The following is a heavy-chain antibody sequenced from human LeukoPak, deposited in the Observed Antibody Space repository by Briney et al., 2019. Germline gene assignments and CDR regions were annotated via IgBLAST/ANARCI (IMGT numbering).Heavy chain of an antibody. CDR1: GGSFSGYY. J-gene: IGHJ4*02. CDR2: INHSGST. D-gene: IGHD3-10*01. CDR3: ARARRGGQSRPFDY. V-gene: IGHV4-34*01. Sequence: SETLSLTCAVYGGSFSGYYWSWIRQPPGKGLEWIGEINHSGSTNNNPSLKGRVTISVDTSKNQFSLILNSVTAADTAVYYCARARRGGQSRPFDYWGQGTLVTVSS.